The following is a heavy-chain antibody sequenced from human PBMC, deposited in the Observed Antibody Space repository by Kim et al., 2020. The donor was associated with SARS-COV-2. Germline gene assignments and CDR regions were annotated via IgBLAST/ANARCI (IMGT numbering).Heavy chain of an antibody. Sequence: ASVKVSCKASGYTFTRHYIHWVRQAPGQGLEWMGVLNPGDSTSYAQTFAGGVTLTGGTSTITVYMDLRSLRSEDTAMYYCARSTTTALHWPPPIDDNWGQGTLVTVSS. CDR2: LNPGDST. CDR3: ARSTTTALHWPPPIDDN. D-gene: IGHD1-1*01. J-gene: IGHJ4*02. V-gene: IGHV1-46*01. CDR1: GYTFTRHY.